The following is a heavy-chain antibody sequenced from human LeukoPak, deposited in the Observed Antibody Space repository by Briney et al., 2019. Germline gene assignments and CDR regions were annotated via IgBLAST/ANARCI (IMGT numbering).Heavy chain of an antibody. D-gene: IGHD3-16*01. J-gene: IGHJ5*02. V-gene: IGHV1-2*02. CDR1: GYTFTDYY. Sequence: ASVKVSCKASGYTFTDYYMHWVRQAPGQGLEWLGWINPDSGDTTYAQKFQGRVTMTRDTSISTTYLDLSRLRSDDTALYYCTTGAPWGPRVFRTWGQGTLVTVSS. CDR3: TTGAPWGPRVFRT. CDR2: INPDSGDT.